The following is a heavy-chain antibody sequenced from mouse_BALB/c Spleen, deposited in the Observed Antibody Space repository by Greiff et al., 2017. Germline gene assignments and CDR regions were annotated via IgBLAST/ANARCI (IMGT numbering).Heavy chain of an antibody. CDR3: ARGGALYYFDY. V-gene: IGHV1S137*01. D-gene: IGHD6-1*01. CDR2: ISTYYGDA. J-gene: IGHJ2*01. Sequence: VQLQQSGAELVRPGVSVKISCKGSGYTFTDYAMHWVKQSHAKSLEWIGVISTYYGDASYNQKFKGKATMTVDKSSSTVYMELARLTSEDSAIYYCARGGALYYFDYWGQGTTLTVSS. CDR1: GYTFTDYA.